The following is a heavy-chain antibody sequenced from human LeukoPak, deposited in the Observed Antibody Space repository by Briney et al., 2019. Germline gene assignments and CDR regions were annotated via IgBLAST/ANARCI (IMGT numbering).Heavy chain of an antibody. D-gene: IGHD2-15*01. CDR3: ARELQSDY. V-gene: IGHV3-64*01. CDR2: ISSNGGST. CDR1: GFTFSSYA. J-gene: IGHJ4*02. Sequence: PGGYLRLYCAASGFTFSSYAMHWVRQAPGKGLEYVSAISSNGGSTYYANSVKGRFTISRDNSKNTLYLQMGSLRAEDMAVYYCARELQSDYWGQGTLVTVSS.